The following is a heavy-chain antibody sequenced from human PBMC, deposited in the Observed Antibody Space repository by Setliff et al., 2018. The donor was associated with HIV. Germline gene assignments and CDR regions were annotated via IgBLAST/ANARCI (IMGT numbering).Heavy chain of an antibody. J-gene: IGHJ4*02. Sequence: PSETLSLTCAVSGDSLTTGGAYWSWVRQPAGKALEWIGHIYVSRNTMYNPSLKSRVTISLDRSNNQLSLNLSSLTAADTAVYFCARGGGYSGNDRQPFDYWGQGSQVTVSS. CDR2: IYVSRNT. V-gene: IGHV4-61*09. D-gene: IGHD5-12*01. CDR1: GDSLTTGGAY. CDR3: ARGGGYSGNDRQPFDY.